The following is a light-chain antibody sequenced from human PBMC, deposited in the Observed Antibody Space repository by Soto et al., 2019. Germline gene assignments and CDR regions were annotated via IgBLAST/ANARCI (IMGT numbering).Light chain of an antibody. CDR2: GAS. CDR3: QQYYNWRAIT. CDR1: QSIANN. Sequence: EIVMTQSPSTLSISPVEGSTLSFIASQSIANNLAWYQQRPGQAPRLLIYGASTRATGIPARFSGSGSGTEFTLSISRLQSEDFALYYCQQYYNWRAITFGQGTRLEIK. V-gene: IGKV3D-15*01. J-gene: IGKJ5*01.